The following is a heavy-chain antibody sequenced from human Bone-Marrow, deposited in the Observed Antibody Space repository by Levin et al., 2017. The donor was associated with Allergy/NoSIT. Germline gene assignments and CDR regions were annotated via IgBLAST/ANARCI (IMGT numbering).Heavy chain of an antibody. CDR3: AKSGFTIFGVGPSDY. V-gene: IGHV3-23*01. J-gene: IGHJ4*02. Sequence: PGGSLRLSCAASGFTFSSYAMSWVRQAPGKGLEWVSSVGDTGASTYYADSVKGRFTISRDNSKNTLYLQMNSLRAEDTAVYYCAKSGFTIFGVGPSDYWGQGTLVTVSS. D-gene: IGHD3-3*01. CDR1: GFTFSSYA. CDR2: VGDTGAST.